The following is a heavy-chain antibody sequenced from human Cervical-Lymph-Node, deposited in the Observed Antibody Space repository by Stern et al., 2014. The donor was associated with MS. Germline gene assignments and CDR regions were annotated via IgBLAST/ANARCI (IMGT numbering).Heavy chain of an antibody. V-gene: IGHV7-4-1*02. Sequence: VQLVESGSELKKPGASVKVSCKASGYTFTSYVMNWVRQAPGQGLEWMGWINTNTGNPTYAQGFTGRFCFSLDTSASTAYLQISSLKAEDTAVYYCARGYCSSTSCYTWGWFDPWGQGTLVTVSS. CDR3: ARGYCSSTSCYTWGWFDP. J-gene: IGHJ5*02. CDR1: GYTFTSYV. CDR2: INTNTGNP. D-gene: IGHD2-2*02.